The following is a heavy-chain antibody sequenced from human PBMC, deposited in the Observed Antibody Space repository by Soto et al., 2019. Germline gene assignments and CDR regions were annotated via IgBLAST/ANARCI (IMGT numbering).Heavy chain of an antibody. CDR2: ISGSGGST. CDR3: AKAWYRYGDYDY. J-gene: IGHJ4*02. V-gene: IGHV3-23*01. D-gene: IGHD4-17*01. CDR1: GFTFSSYA. Sequence: EVQLLESGGGLVQPGGSLRLSCAASGFTFSSYAMSWVRQAPGKGLEWVSAISGSGGSTYYADSVKGRFTISRDNSKNTLYLQMNSLRADDTAVYYCAKAWYRYGDYDYWGQGTLVTVSS.